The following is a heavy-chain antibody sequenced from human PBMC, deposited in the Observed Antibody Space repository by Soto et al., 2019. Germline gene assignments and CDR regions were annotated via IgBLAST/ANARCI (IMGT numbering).Heavy chain of an antibody. V-gene: IGHV1-69*02. Sequence: SVKVSCKASGGTFSSYTISWVRQAPGQGLEWMGRIIPILGIANYAQKFQGRVTITADKSTSTAYMELSSLRSEDTAVYYCASSKYYDILTGYYKVDPWGQGTLVTVSS. J-gene: IGHJ5*02. CDR1: GGTFSSYT. CDR3: ASSKYYDILTGYYKVDP. D-gene: IGHD3-9*01. CDR2: IIPILGIA.